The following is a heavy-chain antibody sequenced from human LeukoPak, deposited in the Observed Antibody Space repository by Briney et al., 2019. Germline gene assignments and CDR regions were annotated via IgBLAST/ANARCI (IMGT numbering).Heavy chain of an antibody. J-gene: IGHJ4*02. CDR2: IIPIFGTA. CDR3: ARAPYPSY. Sequence: SVKVSCKASGGTFSSYAISWVRQAPGQGLEWMGGIIPIFGTANYAQKLQGRVTMTTDTSTSTAYMELRSLRSDDTAVYYCARAPYPSYWGQGTLVTVSS. V-gene: IGHV1-69*05. CDR1: GGTFSSYA.